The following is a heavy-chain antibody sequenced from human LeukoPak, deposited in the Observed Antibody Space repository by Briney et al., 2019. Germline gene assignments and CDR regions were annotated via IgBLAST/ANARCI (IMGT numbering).Heavy chain of an antibody. CDR2: IYYSGST. D-gene: IGHD5-12*01. J-gene: IGHJ4*02. CDR3: ARSDRGGYYFDY. CDR1: GGSFSSYY. Sequence: SETLSLTCAVYGGSFSSYYWGWIRQPPGKGLEWIGSIYYSGSTYYNPSLKSRVTISVDTSKNQFSLKLSSVTAADTAVYYCARSDRGGYYFDYWGQGTLVTVSS. V-gene: IGHV4-39*07.